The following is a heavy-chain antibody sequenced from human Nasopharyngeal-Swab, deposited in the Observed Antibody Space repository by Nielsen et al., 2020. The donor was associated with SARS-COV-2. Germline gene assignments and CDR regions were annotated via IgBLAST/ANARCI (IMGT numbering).Heavy chain of an antibody. D-gene: IGHD2-2*01. J-gene: IGHJ6*03. Sequence: GESLKISCAASGFTFSNAWMSWVRQAPGKGLEWVGRIKSKTDGGTTDYAAPVKGRFTISRDDSKNTLYLQMNSLKTEDTAVYYCTTDRASCCSHYCSSTSCYLNYYYMDVWGKGTTVTVSS. CDR1: GFTFSNAW. CDR3: TTDRASCCSHYCSSTSCYLNYYYMDV. V-gene: IGHV3-15*01. CDR2: IKSKTDGGTT.